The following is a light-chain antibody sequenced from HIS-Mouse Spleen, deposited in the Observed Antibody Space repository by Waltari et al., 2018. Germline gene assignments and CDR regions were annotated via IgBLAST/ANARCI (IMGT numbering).Light chain of an antibody. J-gene: IGLJ2*01. CDR2: STS. CDR3: LLYYGGAQLV. V-gene: IGLV7-43*01. Sequence: QTVVTQEPSLTVSPGGTVTPTCASSTGAVPSGYYPNWFQQKPGQAPRALIYSTSNNHSWTPARFSGSLLGGKAALTLSGVQPEDEAEYYCLLYYGGAQLVFGGGTKLTVL. CDR1: TGAVPSGYY.